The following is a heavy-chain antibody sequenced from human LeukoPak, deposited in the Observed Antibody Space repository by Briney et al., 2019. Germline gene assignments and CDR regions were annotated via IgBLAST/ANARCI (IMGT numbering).Heavy chain of an antibody. V-gene: IGHV3-23*01. J-gene: IGHJ5*02. CDR3: AKLSYGSGSLRWFHP. D-gene: IGHD3-10*01. Sequence: GGSLRVSCAASGFTFSSYAMSWVRQAPGKGLERVSAISGSGGSTYYADSVKGRFTISRDNSKNTLYLQMNSLRAEDTAVYYCAKLSYGSGSLRWFHPWGQGTLVTVSS. CDR1: GFTFSSYA. CDR2: ISGSGGST.